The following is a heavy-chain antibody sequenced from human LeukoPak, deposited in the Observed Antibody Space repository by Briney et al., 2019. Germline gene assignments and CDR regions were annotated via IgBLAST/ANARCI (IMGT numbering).Heavy chain of an antibody. CDR3: VRSGYEDY. Sequence: GASVKVSCKASGYTFTSYGINWVRQPPGQGLEWMGWISANNGNTNDAQKFKGRVTMTTDTSTSTAYLELRSLRPDDKAVYYCVRSGYEDYWGQGTLVIVSS. D-gene: IGHD5-12*01. J-gene: IGHJ4*02. V-gene: IGHV1-18*01. CDR2: ISANNGNT. CDR1: GYTFTSYG.